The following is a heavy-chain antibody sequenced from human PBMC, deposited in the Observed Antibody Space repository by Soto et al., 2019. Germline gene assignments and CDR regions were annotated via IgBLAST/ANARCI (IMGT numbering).Heavy chain of an antibody. Sequence: QVQLQESGPRLVKPSGTLSLTCTVSGASISSLHWWSWVRQPPGKGLEWVGETSYNERTNYNPSRKNPGTQSGANSKNRLSRKLPSLTAAATAGYYWARGLVGPNGTWFHPWGHGPLVLVSS. CDR2: TSYNERT. CDR3: ARGLVGPNGTWFHP. V-gene: IGHV4-4*02. CDR1: GASISSLHW. D-gene: IGHD1-26*01. J-gene: IGHJ5*02.